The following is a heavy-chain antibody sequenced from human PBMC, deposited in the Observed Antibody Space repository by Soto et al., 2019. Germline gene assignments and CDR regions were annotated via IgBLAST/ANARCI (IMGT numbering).Heavy chain of an antibody. J-gene: IGHJ4*02. V-gene: IGHV4-59*01. Sequence: SETLPLSCAVSGFSISSYYLSWIRQPPGKGLEWIGYIYYSGSTNYNPSLKSRVTISVDTSKNQFSLKLSSVTAADTAVYYCARRYGASFDYWGQGTLVTVS. CDR1: GFSISSYY. D-gene: IGHD4-17*01. CDR3: ARRYGASFDY. CDR2: IYYSGST.